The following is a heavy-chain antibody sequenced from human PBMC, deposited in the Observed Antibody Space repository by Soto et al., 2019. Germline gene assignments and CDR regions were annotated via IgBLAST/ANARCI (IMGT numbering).Heavy chain of an antibody. V-gene: IGHV3-30-3*01. CDR2: ISYDGSNK. Sequence: QVQLVESGGGVVQPGRSLRLSCAASGFTFSSYAMHWVRQAPGKGLEWVAVISYDGSNKYYADSVKGRFTISRDNSKNTLYLQMNSLRAEDTAVYYCARDDSSGYYYGSDYWGQGTLVTVSS. CDR1: GFTFSSYA. CDR3: ARDDSSGYYYGSDY. D-gene: IGHD3-22*01. J-gene: IGHJ4*02.